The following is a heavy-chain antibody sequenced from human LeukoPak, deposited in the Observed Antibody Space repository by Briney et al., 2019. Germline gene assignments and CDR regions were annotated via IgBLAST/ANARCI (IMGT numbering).Heavy chain of an antibody. J-gene: IGHJ6*02. CDR2: IRSKAYRGTT. CDR1: GFTFGDHA. CDR3: ARGPIQLWIHNAMDV. V-gene: IGHV3-49*04. Sequence: GGSLRLSCTGSGFTFGDHAMSWVRQAPGKGLEWVGFIRSKAYRGTTEYAASVRGRFTISRDDSASIAYLQMGSLKTEDTAVYYCARGPIQLWIHNAMDVWGQGTTVTVSS. D-gene: IGHD5-18*01.